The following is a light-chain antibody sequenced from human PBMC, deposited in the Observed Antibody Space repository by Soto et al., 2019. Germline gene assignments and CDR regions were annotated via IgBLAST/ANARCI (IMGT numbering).Light chain of an antibody. CDR1: QGIGTW. Sequence: DIQMTQSPSSVSASVGDRVTITCRASQGIGTWLAWFQQKPGEPPRLLIYTASSLHSGVLSSFSVSGSGTDFTLTISSLQTADFATYYFQLGNNFPLTFGGGTNVEVK. CDR2: TAS. V-gene: IGKV1-12*01. J-gene: IGKJ4*01. CDR3: QLGNNFPLT.